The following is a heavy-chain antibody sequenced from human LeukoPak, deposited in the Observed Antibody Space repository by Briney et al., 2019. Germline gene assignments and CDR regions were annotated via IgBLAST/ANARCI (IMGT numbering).Heavy chain of an antibody. Sequence: SETLSLTCAVYVGSFSGYYWSWIRQPPGKGLEWIGEINHSGSTNYNPSLKSRVTISVDTSKNQFSLKLSSVTAADTAVYYCARIAGPRWYPPAGFDYWGQGTLVTVSS. V-gene: IGHV4-34*01. CDR1: VGSFSGYY. CDR2: INHSGST. J-gene: IGHJ4*02. CDR3: ARIAGPRWYPPAGFDY. D-gene: IGHD4-23*01.